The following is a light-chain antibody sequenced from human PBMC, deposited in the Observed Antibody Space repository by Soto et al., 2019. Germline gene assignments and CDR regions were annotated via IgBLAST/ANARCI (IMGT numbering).Light chain of an antibody. CDR1: QTVRNNY. CDR2: DAS. V-gene: IGKV3D-20*02. J-gene: IGKJ1*01. CDR3: QQRSNWPPWT. Sequence: EVVLTQSPGTLSLSPGERATLSCRASQTVRNNYLAWYQKKPGQAPRLLIYDASSRATGIPDRFSGGGSGTDFPLPISSLEPEDFAVYYCQQRSNWPPWTFGQGTKG.